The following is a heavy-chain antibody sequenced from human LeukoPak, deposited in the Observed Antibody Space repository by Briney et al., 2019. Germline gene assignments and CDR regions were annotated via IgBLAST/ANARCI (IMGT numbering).Heavy chain of an antibody. Sequence: KVQGRVTMTTDTSTTTAYMELRSLRSDDTAVYYCARDQGNGYLGDYWGQGTLVTVSS. CDR3: ARDQGNGYLGDY. D-gene: IGHD3-22*01. J-gene: IGHJ4*02. V-gene: IGHV1-18*01.